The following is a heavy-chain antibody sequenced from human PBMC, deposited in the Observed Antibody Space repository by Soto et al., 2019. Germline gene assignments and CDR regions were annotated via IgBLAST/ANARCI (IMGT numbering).Heavy chain of an antibody. Sequence: QITLKESGPTLVKPTQPLTLTCTFSGFSLSTSGVGVGWIRQPPGKVLEWLALIYWDDDKRYSPSLKSRLTNTKDTSKTQVVLTMTNMDPVDTATYYCAHRRRLVRGYYGSRYYFHYLGQGTLVTVSS. CDR2: IYWDDDK. J-gene: IGHJ4*02. CDR3: AHRRRLVRGYYGSRYYFHY. CDR1: GFSLSTSGVG. D-gene: IGHD3-10*01. V-gene: IGHV2-5*02.